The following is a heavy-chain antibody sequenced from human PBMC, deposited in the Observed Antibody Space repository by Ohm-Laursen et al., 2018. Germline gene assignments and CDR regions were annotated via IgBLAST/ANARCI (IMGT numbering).Heavy chain of an antibody. V-gene: IGHV4-4*07. CDR3: ARDRGLTTGSSGEGYWFDP. CDR2: VYTSGNT. CDR1: GDSISSYY. D-gene: IGHD6-6*01. J-gene: IGHJ5*02. Sequence: SETLSLTCTVSGDSISSYYWNWIRHAGKGLEWIGRVYTSGNTKYNPSLTSRVTMSIDTSKNQFSLKLTSVTAADTAVYYCARDRGLTTGSSGEGYWFDPWGQGTLVTVSS.